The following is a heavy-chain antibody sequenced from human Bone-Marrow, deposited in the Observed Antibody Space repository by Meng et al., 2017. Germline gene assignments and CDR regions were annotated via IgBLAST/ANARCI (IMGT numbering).Heavy chain of an antibody. Sequence: EELFVGSGGGLLQPGGSLRISCAVSGFTFNKSPLSWVRQAPGKGREWVSGISGDSETTNYADSVRGRFTVSRDTSKSTLYLQMDNLRADDTALYFCAKVNWGSSLDNSWGQGTLVTVSS. CDR1: GFTFNKSP. D-gene: IGHD7-27*01. J-gene: IGHJ4*02. V-gene: IGHV3-23*04. CDR2: ISGDSETT. CDR3: AKVNWGSSLDNS.